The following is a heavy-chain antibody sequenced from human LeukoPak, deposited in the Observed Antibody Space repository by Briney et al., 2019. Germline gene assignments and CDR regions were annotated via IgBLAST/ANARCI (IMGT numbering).Heavy chain of an antibody. CDR1: GGSFSGYY. J-gene: IGHJ3*02. D-gene: IGHD3-10*01. Sequence: PSETLSLTCAVYGGSFSGYYWGWIRQPPGKGLEWIGEINHSGSTNYNPSLKSRVTISVDTSKNQFSLKLSSVTAADTAVYYCARGDGEAFDIWGQGTMVTVSS. V-gene: IGHV4-34*01. CDR3: ARGDGEAFDI. CDR2: INHSGST.